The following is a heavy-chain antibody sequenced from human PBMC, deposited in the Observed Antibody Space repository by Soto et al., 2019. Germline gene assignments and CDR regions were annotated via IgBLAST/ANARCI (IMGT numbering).Heavy chain of an antibody. CDR3: AKEMITFGDFNYYYMDV. D-gene: IGHD3-16*01. V-gene: IGHV3-9*01. Sequence: EVQLVESGGGLVQPGRSLRLACAASGFTFDQYTMHWVRQAPWKGLEWVSSITWHSGTIGYADSVKGRFTISRDNAKNSLYLQMNSLRGDDTALYYCAKEMITFGDFNYYYMDVWGNGTTVTVSS. CDR2: ITWHSGTI. J-gene: IGHJ6*03. CDR1: GFTFDQYT.